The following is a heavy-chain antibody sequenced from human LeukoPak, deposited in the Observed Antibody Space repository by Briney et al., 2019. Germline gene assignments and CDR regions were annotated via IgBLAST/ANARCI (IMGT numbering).Heavy chain of an antibody. J-gene: IGHJ6*03. CDR1: GFTFDDYG. V-gene: IGHV3-20*01. CDR2: INWNGDST. D-gene: IGHD1-14*01. CDR3: ARDLTASYYYIYV. Sequence: GGSLRLSRVASGFTFDDYGMSWVRQAPGKGLEWVSGINWNGDSTGYADSVKGRFTISRDNAKNSLYLQMNSLRAEDTAFYHCARDLTASYYYIYVWGKGTTVTVSS.